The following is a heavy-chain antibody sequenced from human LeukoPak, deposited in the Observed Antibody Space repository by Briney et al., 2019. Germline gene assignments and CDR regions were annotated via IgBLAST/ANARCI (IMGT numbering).Heavy chain of an antibody. CDR1: GGTFSKYT. V-gene: IGHV1-69*01. CDR2: ITPLFGTA. Sequence: GSSVKVSCKASGGTFSKYTISWVRQRPGQGLEWMGGITPLFGTANYAQKFQGRVTITADESTSTAYMELSSLRSEDTAVYYCARTISPYDSSGPYSYWGQGTLVTVSS. J-gene: IGHJ4*02. D-gene: IGHD3-22*01. CDR3: ARTISPYDSSGPYSY.